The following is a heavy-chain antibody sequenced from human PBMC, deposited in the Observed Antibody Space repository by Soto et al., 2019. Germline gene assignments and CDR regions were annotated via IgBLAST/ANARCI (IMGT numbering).Heavy chain of an antibody. CDR3: ARVYCSGGGCYGIDY. D-gene: IGHD2-15*01. Sequence: QVQLVQSGAEVKKPGASVKISCKASGDTFTSYYMHWEQQAPGQGLEWMGIINPSGDTSYAQKFQGRVTMTRDTSTSTVYMELSSLRSEDTAVYYCARVYCSGGGCYGIDYWGEGTLVTVSS. CDR2: INPSGDT. CDR1: GDTFTSYY. J-gene: IGHJ4*02. V-gene: IGHV1-46*01.